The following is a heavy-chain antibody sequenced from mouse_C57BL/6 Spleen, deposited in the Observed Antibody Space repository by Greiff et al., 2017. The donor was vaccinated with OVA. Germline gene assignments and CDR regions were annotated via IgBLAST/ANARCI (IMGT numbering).Heavy chain of an antibody. CDR2: INYDGSSN. CDR3: AIGSHVSSRRAMDY. V-gene: IGHV5-16*01. D-gene: IGHD1-1*01. CDR1: GFSFSDYY. J-gene: IGHJ4*01. Sequence: EVKLVESEGGLVQPGRSMKLSCTASGFSFSDYYMAWVRQVPEKGLEWVANINYDGSSNYYLDSLKSRFIISRDNAKNMLYLQMSSLKSDDTATYYWAIGSHVSSRRAMDYWGQGTSVTVSS.